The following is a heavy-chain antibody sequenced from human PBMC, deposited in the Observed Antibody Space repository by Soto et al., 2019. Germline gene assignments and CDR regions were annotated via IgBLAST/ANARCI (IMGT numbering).Heavy chain of an antibody. CDR2: INAGNGNT. V-gene: IGHV1-3*01. Sequence: ASVKVSCKASGYTFTSYAMHWVRQAPGQRLEWMGWINAGNGNTKYSQKFQARVTITGDTSASTAYMELSRLRSEDTAVYYCARALGTRLAGYGMDVWGQGTTVTVYS. D-gene: IGHD3-16*01. J-gene: IGHJ6*02. CDR1: GYTFTSYA. CDR3: ARALGTRLAGYGMDV.